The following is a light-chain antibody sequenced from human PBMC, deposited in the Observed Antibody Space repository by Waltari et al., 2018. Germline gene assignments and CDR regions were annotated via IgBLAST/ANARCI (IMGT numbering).Light chain of an antibody. Sequence: QSALSQPLSVSGSPGQSVTISCTGTSNDVGGYYYVSWFQQFRGKAPNLIIYDVTRRHYGVPDRFSCSKSCNTSSLTISGLQGEDEATYYCCSRAGTYPWLFGGGTKVTVL. CDR1: SNDVGGYYY. V-gene: IGLV2-11*01. J-gene: IGLJ2*01. CDR3: CSRAGTYPWL. CDR2: DVT.